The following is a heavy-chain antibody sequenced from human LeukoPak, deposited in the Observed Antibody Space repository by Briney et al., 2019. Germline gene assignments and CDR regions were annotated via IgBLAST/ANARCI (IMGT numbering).Heavy chain of an antibody. Sequence: PSETLSLACTVSGGSISSGDYYWSWIRQPPGKGLEWIGYIYYSGSTYSNPSLESRVTISIDTSKNQFSLKLSSVIAADTAVYYCARDPYSGSRFDYWGQGTLVTVSS. J-gene: IGHJ4*02. CDR1: GGSISSGDYY. CDR2: IYYSGST. CDR3: ARDPYSGSRFDY. D-gene: IGHD1-26*01. V-gene: IGHV4-30-4*01.